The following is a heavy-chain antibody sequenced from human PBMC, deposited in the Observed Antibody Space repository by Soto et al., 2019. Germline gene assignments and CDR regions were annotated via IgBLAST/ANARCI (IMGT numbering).Heavy chain of an antibody. J-gene: IGHJ3*02. CDR3: ARDRGYGVHDAFDI. CDR1: GGSISSYC. V-gene: IGHV4-59*01. Sequence: SLETLSLTCTVSGGSISSYCLSWIRQPPGKGLEWIGYIYYSGSTNYNPSLKSRVTISVDTSKNQFSLKLSSVTAADTAVYYCARDRGYGVHDAFDIWGQGTMVTVSS. CDR2: IYYSGST. D-gene: IGHD4-17*01.